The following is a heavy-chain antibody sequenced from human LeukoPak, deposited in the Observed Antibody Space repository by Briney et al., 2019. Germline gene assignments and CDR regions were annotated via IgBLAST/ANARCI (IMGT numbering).Heavy chain of an antibody. CDR1: GGSFTGCF. CDR2: INHSGST. J-gene: IGHJ2*01. Sequence: PSETLSLTCAVYGGSFTGCFWSWIRQPPGRGLEWIAEINHSGSTNYNPSLKSRVTISVDTSKNQFSLKLSSVTAADTAVYYCARGGYFDLWGRGTLVTVSS. CDR3: ARGGYFDL. V-gene: IGHV4-34*01.